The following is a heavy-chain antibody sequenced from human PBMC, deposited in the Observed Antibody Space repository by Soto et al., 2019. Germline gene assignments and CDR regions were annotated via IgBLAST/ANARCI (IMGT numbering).Heavy chain of an antibody. V-gene: IGHV3-23*01. CDR2: ISGGGDTT. CDR1: GFTFSSYG. CDR3: AKLRDFVVLPAGILDY. Sequence: EVQLLESGGGLVQPGGSLRLTCAASGFTFSSYGISWIRLSPGKGLEWVSVISGGGDTTYYTPSVKGRFTISRDDFRNTLYLQMNSLSTEDTDIYYCAKLRDFVVLPAGILDYWGPGTLVTVSS. J-gene: IGHJ4*02. D-gene: IGHD2-8*01.